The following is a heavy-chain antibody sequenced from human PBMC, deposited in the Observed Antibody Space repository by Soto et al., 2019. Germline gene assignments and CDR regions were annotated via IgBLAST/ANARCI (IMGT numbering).Heavy chain of an antibody. V-gene: IGHV1-3*01. CDR3: AKSATVPAAIAY. Sequence: ASVKVSCKASGYTVTSYAMHCVLQAPGQRLEWMGWINAGNGNTKYSQKFQGRVTITRDTSASTAYMELSSLRSGDTAVYYCAKSATVPAAIAYWGQGTLVTVSS. D-gene: IGHD2-2*02. J-gene: IGHJ4*02. CDR1: GYTVTSYA. CDR2: INAGNGNT.